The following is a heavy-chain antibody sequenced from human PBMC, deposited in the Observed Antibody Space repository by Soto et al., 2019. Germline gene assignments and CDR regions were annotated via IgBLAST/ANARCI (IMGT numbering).Heavy chain of an antibody. CDR1: GGSFSGYY. CDR2: INHSGSA. CDR3: ASSPSTAVTFHRFDP. V-gene: IGHV4-34*01. Sequence: QVQLQQWGAGLLKPSETLSLTCAVYGGSFSGYYWSWIRQPPGKGLEWIGEINHSGSANYNPSLKSRVTISVDTSKNQCSLKLSSVTAADTAVYYCASSPSTAVTFHRFDPWGQGTLVTVSS. J-gene: IGHJ5*02. D-gene: IGHD3-16*01.